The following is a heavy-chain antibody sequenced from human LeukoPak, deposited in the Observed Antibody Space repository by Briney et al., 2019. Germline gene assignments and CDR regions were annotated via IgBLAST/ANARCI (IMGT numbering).Heavy chain of an antibody. CDR2: IWYDGSNK. Sequence: GGSLRLSCAASGFTFSSYGMHWVRQAPGKGLEWVAVIWYDGSNKYYADSVKGRFTISRDNSKNTLYLQMNSLRAEDTAVYCCARDRAYSSGWYDYWGQGTLVTVSS. CDR1: GFTFSSYG. J-gene: IGHJ4*02. CDR3: ARDRAYSSGWYDY. V-gene: IGHV3-33*01. D-gene: IGHD6-19*01.